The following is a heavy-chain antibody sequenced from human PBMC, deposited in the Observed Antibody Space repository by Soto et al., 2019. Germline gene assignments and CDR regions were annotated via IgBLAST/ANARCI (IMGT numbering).Heavy chain of an antibody. CDR1: GFMFSSAW. D-gene: IGHD1-1*01. CDR3: VEGWNDF. J-gene: IGHJ4*02. V-gene: IGHV3-15*01. CDR2: IKSKNDGGAA. Sequence: EVQVVESGGDLVEPGGSLRLSCVTSGFMFSSAWMSWVRQGPGKGLEWVARIKSKNDGGAAGYAAPVNSRFSISRDDSKSTVYLQMNSLRAEDTALYYCVEGWNDFWGQGTLVTVSS.